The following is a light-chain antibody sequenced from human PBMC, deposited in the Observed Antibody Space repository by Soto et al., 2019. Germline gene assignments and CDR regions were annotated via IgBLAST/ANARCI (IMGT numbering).Light chain of an antibody. CDR3: NSYAGSNNPVV. CDR1: SSDVGAYNY. J-gene: IGLJ2*01. V-gene: IGLV2-8*01. CDR2: EVT. Sequence: QSALTQPPSASGSPGQSVTISCTGTSSDVGAYNYVSWYQQHPGKAPKLIISEVTKRPSGVPDRFSGSKSGNTAPLTVSGLQAEDEADYYCNSYAGSNNPVVFGGGTKLTVL.